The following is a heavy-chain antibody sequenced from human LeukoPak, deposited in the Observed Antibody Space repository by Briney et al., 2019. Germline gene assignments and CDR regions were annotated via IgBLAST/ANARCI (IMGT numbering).Heavy chain of an antibody. D-gene: IGHD3-22*01. CDR3: ARAGSSAYVLDY. J-gene: IGHJ4*02. CDR2: IYYSGGT. Sequence: PSETLSLTCSVSGGSISSYYWSWIRQPPGKGLEWIGYIYYSGGTNYNPSLKSRVAMSVDTSKNQFSLKLSSVTAADTAVYYCARAGSSAYVLDYWGQGTLVTVSS. V-gene: IGHV4-59*01. CDR1: GGSISSYY.